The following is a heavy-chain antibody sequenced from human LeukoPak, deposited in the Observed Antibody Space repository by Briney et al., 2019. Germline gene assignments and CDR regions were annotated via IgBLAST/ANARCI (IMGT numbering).Heavy chain of an antibody. Sequence: ASVKVSCKSSGYTFIAYYMHWVRQAPGQGLEWMGWINPNSGDTNHGQKFQGRVTMTRDTSIRTAYMELSGLRFDDTAVYFCARDAVRLSSVAAHFDSWGQGTLVTVSS. D-gene: IGHD6-6*01. CDR3: ARDAVRLSSVAAHFDS. J-gene: IGHJ4*02. CDR2: INPNSGDT. V-gene: IGHV1-2*02. CDR1: GYTFIAYY.